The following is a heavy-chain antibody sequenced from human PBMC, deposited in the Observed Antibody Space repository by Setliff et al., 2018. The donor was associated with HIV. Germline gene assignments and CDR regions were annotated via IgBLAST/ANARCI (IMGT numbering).Heavy chain of an antibody. CDR3: ARGIDPRHYNYFYYMDV. V-gene: IGHV1-3*03. J-gene: IGHJ6*03. CDR2: INAGNGNT. D-gene: IGHD2-21*01. Sequence: ASVKVSCKASGYTFSSYAIYWVRQAPGQRPEWMGWINAGNGNTKYSQEFQGRVTFTRDTSASTVYMELSSLRTEDTAVYYCARGIDPRHYNYFYYMDVWGTGTTVTVSS. CDR1: GYTFSSYA.